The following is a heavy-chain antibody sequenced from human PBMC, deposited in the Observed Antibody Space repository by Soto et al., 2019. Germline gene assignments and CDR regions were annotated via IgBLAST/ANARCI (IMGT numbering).Heavy chain of an antibody. D-gene: IGHD2-2*02. CDR1: GFTFSSYE. V-gene: IGHV3-48*03. Sequence: GGSLRLSCAASGFTFSSYEMNWVRQAPGKGLEWVSYISSSGSTIYYADSVKGRFTISRDNAKISLYLQMNSLRAEDTAVYYGARSLDYCGSTSCYKGDAFDIWGQGTMVTVSS. J-gene: IGHJ3*02. CDR3: ARSLDYCGSTSCYKGDAFDI. CDR2: ISSSGSTI.